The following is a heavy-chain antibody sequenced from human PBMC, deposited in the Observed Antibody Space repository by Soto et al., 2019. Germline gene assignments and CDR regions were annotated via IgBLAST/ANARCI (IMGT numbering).Heavy chain of an antibody. D-gene: IGHD5-12*01. CDR1: GFTFSSYA. J-gene: IGHJ4*02. V-gene: IGHV3-23*01. CDR2: ISGSGGST. Sequence: GGSLRLSCAASGFTFSSYAMSWVRQAPGKGLEWVSAISGSGGSTYYADSVKGRFTISRDNSKNTLYLQMNSLRAEETAVYYCAKTKKSGKWLHQNYGIFDYWGQGTLVTVSS. CDR3: AKTKKSGKWLHQNYGIFDY.